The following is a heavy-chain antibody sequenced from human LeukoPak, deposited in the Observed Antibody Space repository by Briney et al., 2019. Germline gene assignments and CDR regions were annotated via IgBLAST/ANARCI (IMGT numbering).Heavy chain of an antibody. V-gene: IGHV3-30*18. CDR1: GFTFSSYG. D-gene: IGHD2-8*01. J-gene: IGHJ3*01. Sequence: GGSLRLSCAASGFTFSSYGMHWVRQAPGKGLEWVAVISHDGSNKYYADSVKGRFTISRDNSKNTLYLQMTSLRAEDTAIYYCAKDSFSHNGIYDALDLWGQGTMVTVS. CDR2: ISHDGSNK. CDR3: AKDSFSHNGIYDALDL.